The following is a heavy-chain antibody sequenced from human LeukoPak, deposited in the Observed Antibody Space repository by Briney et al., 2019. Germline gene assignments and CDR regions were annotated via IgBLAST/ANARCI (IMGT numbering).Heavy chain of an antibody. CDR2: MNPNSGNT. Sequence: ASVKVSCKASGYTFTSYDINWVRQATGQGLEWMGWMNPNSGNTGYAQKFQGRVTMTRNTSISTAYMELSSLRSEDTAVYYCARDMDTAMNFDYWGQGTLVTVSS. CDR3: ARDMDTAMNFDY. CDR1: GYTFTSYD. J-gene: IGHJ4*02. D-gene: IGHD5-18*01. V-gene: IGHV1-8*01.